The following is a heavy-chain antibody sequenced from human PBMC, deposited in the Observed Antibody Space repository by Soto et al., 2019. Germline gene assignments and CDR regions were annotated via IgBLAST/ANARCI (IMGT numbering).Heavy chain of an antibody. V-gene: IGHV1-2*02. CDR1: GYTLTAFF. Sequence: PRASVKVSCKASGYTLTAFFMHWVRQAPGQRLEWMGWIRPDSGGTDYAPNFRGRVTMTRDTSISTAYMELSSLRSDDTAVYFCARGSVVSAAEPTGMDVWGQGTTVTVSS. D-gene: IGHD2-2*01. CDR2: IRPDSGGT. CDR3: ARGSVVSAAEPTGMDV. J-gene: IGHJ6*02.